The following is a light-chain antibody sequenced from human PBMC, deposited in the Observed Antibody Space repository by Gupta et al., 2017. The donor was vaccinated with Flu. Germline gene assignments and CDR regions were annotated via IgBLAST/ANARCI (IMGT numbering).Light chain of an antibody. CDR2: EVR. CDR1: SSDVGGNNY. V-gene: IGLV2-14*01. CDR3: SSYTSSNILV. Sequence: ITISCTGTSSDVGGNNYVSWHQHHPPKAHNLMIYEVRNRPAGVANRFSVSKSGNTASLTISARTEEDEADYYCSSYTSSNILVFGGGTKLTVL. J-gene: IGLJ3*02.